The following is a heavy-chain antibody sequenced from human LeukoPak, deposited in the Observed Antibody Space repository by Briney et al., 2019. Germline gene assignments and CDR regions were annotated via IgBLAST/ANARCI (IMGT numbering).Heavy chain of an antibody. J-gene: IGHJ6*03. Sequence: TGGSLRLSCAASRFTFSSYSMNWVRQAPGKGLEWVSSISSSGSYIYYADSVKGRFTISRDNAKNSLYLQMNSLRAEDTALYFCARDATTEPGTVYMDVWGKGTTVTISS. CDR2: ISSSGSYI. V-gene: IGHV3-21*01. CDR1: RFTFSSYS. CDR3: ARDATTEPGTVYMDV. D-gene: IGHD6-13*01.